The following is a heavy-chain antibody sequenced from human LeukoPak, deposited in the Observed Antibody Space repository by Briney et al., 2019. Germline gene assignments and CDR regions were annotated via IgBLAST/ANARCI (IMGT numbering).Heavy chain of an antibody. J-gene: IGHJ4*02. CDR1: GGSFSGYY. Sequence: SETLSLTCAVYGGSFSGYYWGWIRQPPGKGLEWIGSIYYSGSTYYNLSLKSRVTISVDTSKNQFSLKLSSVTAADTAVYYCARHSRYYDSEPYFDYWGQGTLVTVSS. CDR3: ARHSRYYDSEPYFDY. D-gene: IGHD3-22*01. V-gene: IGHV4-39*01. CDR2: IYYSGST.